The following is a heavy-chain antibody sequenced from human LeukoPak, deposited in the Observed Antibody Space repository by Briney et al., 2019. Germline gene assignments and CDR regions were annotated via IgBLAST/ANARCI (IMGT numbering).Heavy chain of an antibody. Sequence: GGSLRLPCAASGFSFSSYAMTWVRQAPGKGLEWVSVIGGGGSDIQYADSVKGRFSISRDNSKNTLYLQMNSLRVEDTAVYYCAKYAPPTTAVTRFFDYWGQGALVTVSS. CDR1: GFSFSSYA. CDR3: AKYAPPTTAVTRFFDY. CDR2: IGGGGSDI. D-gene: IGHD4-23*01. V-gene: IGHV3-23*01. J-gene: IGHJ4*02.